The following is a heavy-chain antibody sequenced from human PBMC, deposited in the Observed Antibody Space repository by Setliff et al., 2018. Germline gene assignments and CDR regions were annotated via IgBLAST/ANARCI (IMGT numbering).Heavy chain of an antibody. Sequence: SLTCTVSGGSISSSSYYWGWIRQPPGKGLEWIGSIYYSGSTYYNPSLKSRVTISVDTSKNQFSLKLSSVTAADKAVYYCAREERYYNFWSGYFDYWGQGTLVTVSS. CDR3: AREERYYNFWSGYFDY. J-gene: IGHJ4*02. V-gene: IGHV4-39*07. D-gene: IGHD3-3*01. CDR2: IYYSGST. CDR1: GGSISSSSYY.